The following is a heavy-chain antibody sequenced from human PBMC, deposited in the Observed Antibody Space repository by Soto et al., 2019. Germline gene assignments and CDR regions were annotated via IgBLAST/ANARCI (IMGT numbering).Heavy chain of an antibody. CDR3: ARGLGDARYDF. CDR1: GGSVSSGENY. V-gene: IGHV4-30-4*01. Sequence: LSLTCTVSGGSVSSGENYWTWIRQAPGKGLEWIGFTYYNGATSYNPSLERRLSISVDASKNQFSLRLRSVSAADTAVYYCARGLGDARYDFWGQGTLVTVSS. D-gene: IGHD4-17*01. CDR2: TYYNGAT. J-gene: IGHJ4*02.